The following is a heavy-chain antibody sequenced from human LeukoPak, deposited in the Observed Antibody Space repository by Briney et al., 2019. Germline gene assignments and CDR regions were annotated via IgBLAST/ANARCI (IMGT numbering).Heavy chain of an antibody. CDR1: GGSISSGGYY. CDR2: IYYSGST. Sequence: PSETLSLTCTVSGGSISSGGYYWSWIRQHPGKGLEWIGYIYYSGSTYYNPSLKSRVTISVDTSKNQFSLKLSSVTAADTAVYYCARDSGQNYDILTGYPLGMDVWGQGTTVTVSS. J-gene: IGHJ6*02. CDR3: ARDSGQNYDILTGYPLGMDV. D-gene: IGHD3-9*01. V-gene: IGHV4-31*03.